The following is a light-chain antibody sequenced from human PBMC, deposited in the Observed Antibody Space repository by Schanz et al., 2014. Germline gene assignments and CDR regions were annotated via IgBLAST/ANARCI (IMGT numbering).Light chain of an antibody. Sequence: DIQMTQSPSTLSASVGDRVAITCRASQSVHIWLAWYQQKPGKAPKVLIYQASNLESGVPSRFSGSGSGTEFTLTISSLQPEDFATYYCQQLNSYPLTFGGGTKVEIK. CDR2: QAS. CDR1: QSVHIW. CDR3: QQLNSYPLT. J-gene: IGKJ4*01. V-gene: IGKV1-5*03.